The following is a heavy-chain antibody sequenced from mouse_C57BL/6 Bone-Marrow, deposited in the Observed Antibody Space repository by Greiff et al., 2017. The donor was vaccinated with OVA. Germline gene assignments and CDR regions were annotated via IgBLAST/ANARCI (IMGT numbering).Heavy chain of an antibody. Sequence: CAASGIDFSRYWMSWVRRAPGKGLEWIGEINPDSSTINYAPSLKDKFIISRDNAKNTLYLQMSKVRSEDTALYYCARLIYDGYYAWYFDVWGTGTTVTVSS. J-gene: IGHJ1*03. CDR2: INPDSSTI. V-gene: IGHV4-1*01. CDR3: ARLIYDGYYAWYFDV. CDR1: GIDFSRYW. D-gene: IGHD2-3*01.